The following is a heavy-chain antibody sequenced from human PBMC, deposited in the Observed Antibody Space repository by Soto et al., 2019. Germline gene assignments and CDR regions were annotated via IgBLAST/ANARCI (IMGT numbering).Heavy chain of an antibody. CDR3: ARDVWHCSSNRCYFYGMDV. Sequence: GGSLRLSCAASGFTFSSYSMHGVRQAPGKGLEWVAVMSSDGSNKYYADSVKGRFTISRDNSKNTVYLQMNSLRAEDTAVYYCARDVWHCSSNRCYFYGMDVWGQGTTVTVSS. CDR1: GFTFSSYS. J-gene: IGHJ6*02. CDR2: MSSDGSNK. V-gene: IGHV3-30-3*01. D-gene: IGHD2-2*01.